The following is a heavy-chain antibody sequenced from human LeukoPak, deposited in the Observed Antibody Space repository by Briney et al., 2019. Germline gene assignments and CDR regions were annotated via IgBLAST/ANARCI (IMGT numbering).Heavy chain of an antibody. CDR1: GFTFSSYA. V-gene: IGHV3-23*01. CDR3: VKGEYFGSGTSLFDY. CDR2: ISGSGGST. D-gene: IGHD3-10*01. J-gene: IGHJ4*02. Sequence: TGGSLGLSCAASGFTFSSYAMSWVRQAPGKGLEWVSTISGSGGSTYYADSVKGRFTISRDNSKNTLSLQMNSLRAEDTAVYYCVKGEYFGSGTSLFDYWGQGTLVTVSS.